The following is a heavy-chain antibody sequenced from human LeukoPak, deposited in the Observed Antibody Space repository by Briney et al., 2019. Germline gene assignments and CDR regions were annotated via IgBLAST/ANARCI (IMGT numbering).Heavy chain of an antibody. CDR2: ISSSSSYI. V-gene: IGHV3-21*01. Sequence: GGSLRLSCAASGFTFSSYSMNWVRQAPGKGLEWVSSISSSSSYIYYADSVKGRFTVSRDNAKNSVYLQMNSLRAEDAAVYYCARDKWLTTTHYFDYWGQGTLVTVSS. J-gene: IGHJ4*02. CDR1: GFTFSSYS. D-gene: IGHD4-11*01. CDR3: ARDKWLTTTHYFDY.